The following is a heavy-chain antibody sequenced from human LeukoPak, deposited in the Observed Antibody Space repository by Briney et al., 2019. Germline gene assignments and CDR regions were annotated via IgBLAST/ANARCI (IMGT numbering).Heavy chain of an antibody. CDR1: GGTFSSYA. V-gene: IGHV1-69*05. J-gene: IGHJ6*03. CDR3: ARGSSGGSYYYYYYMDV. D-gene: IGHD6-19*01. CDR2: IIPIFGTA. Sequence: ASVKVSCNASGGTFSSYAISWVRHAPGQGLEWMGGIIPIFGTANYAQKFQGRVTITTDESTSTAYMELSSLRSEDTAVYYCARGSSGGSYYYYYYMDVWGKGTTVTVSS.